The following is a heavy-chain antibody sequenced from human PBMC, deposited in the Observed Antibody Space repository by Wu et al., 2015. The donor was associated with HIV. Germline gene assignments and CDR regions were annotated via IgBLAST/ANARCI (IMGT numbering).Heavy chain of an antibody. D-gene: IGHD2-2*02. CDR3: ARDRYCSSTSCYTTAFDI. Sequence: QVQLVQSGAEVKKPGASVKVSCKASGYTFTSYGISWVRQAPGQGLEWMGWISAYNGNTNYAQKLQGRVTMTTDTSTSTAYMELRSLRSDDTAVYYCARDRYCSSTSCYTTAFDIWGQGTMVTVSS. CDR2: ISAYNGNT. CDR1: GYTFTSYG. V-gene: IGHV1-18*01. J-gene: IGHJ3*02.